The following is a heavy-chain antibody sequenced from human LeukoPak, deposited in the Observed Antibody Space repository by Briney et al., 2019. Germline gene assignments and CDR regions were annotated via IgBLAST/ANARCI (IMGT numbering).Heavy chain of an antibody. CDR3: ADSSGGPYYYYMDV. D-gene: IGHD6-19*01. CDR1: GGTFSSYA. V-gene: IGHV1-69*05. Sequence: ASVKVSCKASGGTFSSYAISWVRQAPGQGLEWMGGIIPIFSTANYAQKFQGRVTITTDESTSTAYMELSSLRSEDTAVYYCADSSGGPYYYYMDVWGKGTTVTVSS. J-gene: IGHJ6*03. CDR2: IIPIFSTA.